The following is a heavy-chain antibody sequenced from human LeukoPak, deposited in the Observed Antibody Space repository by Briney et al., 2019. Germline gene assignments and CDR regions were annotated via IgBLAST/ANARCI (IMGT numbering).Heavy chain of an antibody. CDR1: GYSFSYFG. D-gene: IGHD6-25*01. V-gene: IGHV1-18*04. CDR3: ARGLDAAAGLANFDY. J-gene: IGHJ4*02. Sequence: GASVKVSCKASGYSFSYFGINWVRQAPGQGLEWMGWINCYNGNTNYAQKSEGRLTLTTDTATSSVYMELGNLRSDDTAVYYCARGLDAAAGLANFDYWGQGTLVTVSS. CDR2: INCYNGNT.